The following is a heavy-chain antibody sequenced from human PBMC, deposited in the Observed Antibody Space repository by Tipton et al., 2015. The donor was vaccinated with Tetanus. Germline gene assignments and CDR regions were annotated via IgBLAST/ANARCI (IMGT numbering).Heavy chain of an antibody. CDR3: ARQFGNAFDI. CDR2: TYYRSSWYT. Sequence: TLSLTCDVSGDSLSGYSVAWNWIRQSPSRGLEWLGRTYYRSSWYTDYALSVRGRITINPDTSKSQFSLQLNSVTPEDSAVYYCARQFGNAFDIWGQGTVVSVSS. D-gene: IGHD3-16*01. V-gene: IGHV6-1*01. CDR1: GDSLSGYSVA. J-gene: IGHJ3*02.